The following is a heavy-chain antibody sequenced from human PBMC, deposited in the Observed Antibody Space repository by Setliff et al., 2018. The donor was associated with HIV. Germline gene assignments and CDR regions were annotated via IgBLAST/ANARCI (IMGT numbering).Heavy chain of an antibody. V-gene: IGHV5-51*01. CDR1: GYSFTNYW. J-gene: IGHJ5*02. D-gene: IGHD1-1*01. CDR3: ARHGLAGTPWDNWFDP. Sequence: GESLKISCKGSGYSFTNYWIGWVRQMPGKGLEWMGIIHPSDSNTRYSPSFQGQVTISADKSITTAYLQWSSLKASDTAMYYCARHGLAGTPWDNWFDPWGQGTLVTVSS. CDR2: IHPSDSNT.